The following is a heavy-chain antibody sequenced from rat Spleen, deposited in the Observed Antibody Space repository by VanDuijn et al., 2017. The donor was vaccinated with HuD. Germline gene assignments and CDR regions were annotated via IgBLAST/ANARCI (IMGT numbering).Heavy chain of an antibody. CDR2: IIFDGSRT. V-gene: IGHV5S10*01. CDR1: GFTFSDYN. D-gene: IGHD2-1*01. CDR3: TAIPWGGFAY. J-gene: IGHJ3*01. Sequence: EVQLVESDGGLVQPGRSLKLSCAASGFTFSDYNMAWVRQAPKKGLEWVATIIFDGSRTYYREFVKGRFTISRDNAKSNLYLHMDSLRSEATATYYCTAIPWGGFAYWGQGTLVTVSS.